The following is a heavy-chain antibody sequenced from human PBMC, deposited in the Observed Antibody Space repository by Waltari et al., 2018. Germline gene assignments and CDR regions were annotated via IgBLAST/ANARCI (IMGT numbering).Heavy chain of an antibody. CDR3: ARGHRGPRPL. CDR2: IYSGGSA. Sequence: EVRLVESGGDLVQPGGSLRLSCAASGCPGSSDSLNWLRQAPGKGLGCVSVIYSGGSANYTDSVKGRFIVSRDNSRNTLYLQMNGLRADDTAIYYCARGHRGPRPLWGQGTLVTVSS. D-gene: IGHD2-15*01. V-gene: IGHV3-53*01. CDR1: GCPGSSDS. J-gene: IGHJ4*02.